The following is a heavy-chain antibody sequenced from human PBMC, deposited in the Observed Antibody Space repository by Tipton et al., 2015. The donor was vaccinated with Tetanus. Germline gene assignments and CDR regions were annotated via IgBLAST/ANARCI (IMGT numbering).Heavy chain of an antibody. CDR1: GFTFSDYY. CDR2: ITGGGSSI. V-gene: IGHV3-11*01. CDR3: AGLALLSTYGLDI. Sequence: SLRLSCAASGFTFSDYYMTWIRQAPGKGLEWVSYITGGGSSIYYADSVKGRFTISRDNAKNSLYLQMNSLRVEDTAVYYCAGLALLSTYGLDIWGQGTMVTVSS. J-gene: IGHJ3*02. D-gene: IGHD2-8*01.